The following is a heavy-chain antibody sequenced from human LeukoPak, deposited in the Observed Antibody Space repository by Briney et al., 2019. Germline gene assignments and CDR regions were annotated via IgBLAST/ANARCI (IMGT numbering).Heavy chain of an antibody. CDR2: MNPNSGNT. D-gene: IGHD2-15*01. CDR3: ARVRYSSGGSCYGGDY. Sequence: ASVKVSCKASGYTFTSYDINWVRQATGQGLEWMGWMNPNSGNTGYAQKFQGRVTMTRNTSISTAYMELSSLRSEDTAVYYCARVRYSSGGSCYGGDYWGQGTLVTVSS. CDR1: GYTFTSYD. J-gene: IGHJ4*02. V-gene: IGHV1-8*01.